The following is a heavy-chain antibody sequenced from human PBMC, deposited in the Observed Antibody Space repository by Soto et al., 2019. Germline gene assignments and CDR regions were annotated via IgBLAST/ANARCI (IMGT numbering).Heavy chain of an antibody. V-gene: IGHV4-59*01. CDR1: GGSLSSYS. J-gene: IGHJ5*02. CDR3: GSVRPSGYVLS. Sequence: PSETLSLTCTVSGGSLSSYSWTWIRQSPGKGLEWIGYVYFSGNTNYNPSLKSRVTISIDTSKNQFSLRLASVTAADTAFYYCGSVRPSGYVLSWGQGTLVTVSP. CDR2: VYFSGNT. D-gene: IGHD6-25*01.